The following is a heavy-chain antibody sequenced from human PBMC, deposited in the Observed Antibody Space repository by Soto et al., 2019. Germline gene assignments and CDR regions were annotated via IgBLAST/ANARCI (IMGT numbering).Heavy chain of an antibody. CDR3: AKDRNYYDSSGYDY. CDR1: GFTFNSYA. D-gene: IGHD3-22*01. CDR2: IIGSGGST. V-gene: IGHV3-23*01. J-gene: IGHJ4*02. Sequence: GGSLRLSCAASGFTFNSYAMSWVRQAPGKGLEWVSTIIGSGGSTYYADSVKGRFSVSRDNYKNTLYLQMNSLRAEDTAVYYCAKDRNYYDSSGYDYWGQGPLVIFSS.